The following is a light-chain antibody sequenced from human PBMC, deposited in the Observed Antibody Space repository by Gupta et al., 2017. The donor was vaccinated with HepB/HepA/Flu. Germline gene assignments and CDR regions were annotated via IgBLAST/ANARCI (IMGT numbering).Light chain of an antibody. Sequence: SYVLTQPPSVSVAPGQTARITCGGNNIGSKSVSWYQQKPGQAPVMVVYDDSVRPSGIPERFSGSNSGNTATLTISRVEAGDEADYYCQVLDSSSGQPEVVFGGGTKVTV. J-gene: IGLJ2*01. CDR1: NIGSKS. CDR2: DDS. CDR3: QVLDSSSGQPEVV. V-gene: IGLV3-21*02.